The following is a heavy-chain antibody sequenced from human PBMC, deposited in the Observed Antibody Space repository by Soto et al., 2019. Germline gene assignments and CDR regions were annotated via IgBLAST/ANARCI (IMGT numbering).Heavy chain of an antibody. CDR3: ARAVAPPYPELSAEYYRRLYYFDS. CDR2: IYYSGKT. D-gene: IGHD3-10*01. V-gene: IGHV4-31*11. CDR1: SGSVRSGGYY. Sequence: LSLTCAASSGSVRSGGYYWSWIRQHPGGGLEWIGNIYYSGKTYYSPSLQSRLTLSIDTSKNQFSLRLTSVTAADTAIYYCARAVAPPYPELSAEYYRRLYYFDSWGQGTLVTVYS. J-gene: IGHJ4*01.